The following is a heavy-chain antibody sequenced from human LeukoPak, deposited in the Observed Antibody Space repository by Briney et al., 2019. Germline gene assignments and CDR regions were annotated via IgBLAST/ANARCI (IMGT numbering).Heavy chain of an antibody. J-gene: IGHJ4*02. CDR1: GFTFSSYS. D-gene: IGHD5-18*01. CDR2: ISSSSSYI. CDR3: ATRGYSYGRAIDY. V-gene: IGHV3-21*01. Sequence: GGSLRLSCAASGFTFSSYSMNWVRQAPGKGLEWVSSISSSSSYIYYADSVKGRFTISRDNAKNSLYLQMNSLRAEDTAVFYCATRGYSYGRAIDYWGQGTLVTVSS.